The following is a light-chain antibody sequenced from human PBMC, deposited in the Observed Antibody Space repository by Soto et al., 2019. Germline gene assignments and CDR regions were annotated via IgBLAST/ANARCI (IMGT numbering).Light chain of an antibody. CDR2: DAS. J-gene: IGKJ4*01. CDR3: QQRSNWPLT. V-gene: IGKV1-33*01. Sequence: DIQMTQSPSSLSASVGDRVTITCQASQGIANYLNWYQQKPGKAPKVLIYDASSLEKGVPSRFSGSGSGTDFTLTISSLEPEDFAVYYCQQRSNWPLTFGGGTKVEIK. CDR1: QGIANY.